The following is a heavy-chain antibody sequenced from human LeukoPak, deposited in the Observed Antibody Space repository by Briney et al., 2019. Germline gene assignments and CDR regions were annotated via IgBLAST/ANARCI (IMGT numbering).Heavy chain of an antibody. V-gene: IGHV3-23*01. Sequence: GGSLRLSCAASGFNFGTYAMNWVRQAPGKGLEWVSSISGSTGSTYYADSVKGRFTISRDNSKNTLSLQMKSLRADDTAAYYCARDGEPRYWGSGFYYGMDVWGQGATVTVSS. CDR2: ISGSTGST. J-gene: IGHJ6*02. CDR3: ARDGEPRYWGSGFYYGMDV. CDR1: GFNFGTYA. D-gene: IGHD7-27*01.